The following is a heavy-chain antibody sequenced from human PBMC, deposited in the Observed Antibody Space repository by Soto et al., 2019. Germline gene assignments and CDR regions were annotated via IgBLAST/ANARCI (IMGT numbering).Heavy chain of an antibody. D-gene: IGHD6-19*01. CDR2: IYDSGST. Sequence: PSETLSLTCAVSGVSTSGFYWSWIRQPPGKGLEYIGYIYDSGSTYYNPSLESRVTVSLDSSKNQFSLKLNSVTAADTAVYYCARGHKAVAGTASAHYYYYGMDVWGQGTTVTVSS. V-gene: IGHV4-59*01. CDR3: ARGHKAVAGTASAHYYYYGMDV. J-gene: IGHJ6*02. CDR1: GVSTSGFY.